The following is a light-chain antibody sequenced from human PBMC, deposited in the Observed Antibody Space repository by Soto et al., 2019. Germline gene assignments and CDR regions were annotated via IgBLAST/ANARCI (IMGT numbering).Light chain of an antibody. Sequence: EIVLTQSPGTLSLSPGERATLSCRASQSVNSNYLAWYQQHPGQPPRLLIYGISTRATGIPARFSGSGSGTEFSLTISSLQSEDFAVYYCQQYSKWPITFGQRTLLEN. CDR1: QSVNSN. V-gene: IGKV3-15*01. J-gene: IGKJ5*01. CDR2: GIS. CDR3: QQYSKWPIT.